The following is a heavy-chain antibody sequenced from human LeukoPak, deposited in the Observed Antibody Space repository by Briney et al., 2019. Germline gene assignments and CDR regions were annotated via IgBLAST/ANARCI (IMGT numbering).Heavy chain of an antibody. Sequence: GGSLRLSCEASGFTFSSYGMHWVRQAPGKGLEWVSFLRFDATSYYYAESVRGRFTISRDYSKNTLYLQMNRLRAEDTAVYYCARAAYSSGWLNPGDYWGQGTLVTVSS. CDR2: LRFDATSY. J-gene: IGHJ4*02. V-gene: IGHV3-30*02. D-gene: IGHD6-19*01. CDR1: GFTFSSYG. CDR3: ARAAYSSGWLNPGDY.